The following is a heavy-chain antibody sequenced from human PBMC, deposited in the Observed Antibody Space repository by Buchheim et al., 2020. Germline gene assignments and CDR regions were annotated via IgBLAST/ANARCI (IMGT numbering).Heavy chain of an antibody. D-gene: IGHD2-15*01. V-gene: IGHV4-34*01. J-gene: IGHJ2*01. CDR2: INHSGST. CDR3: ARGADIVVVVAATDYWYFDL. CDR1: GGSFSGYY. Sequence: QVQLQQWGAGLLKPSETLSLTCAVYGGSFSGYYWSWIRQPPGKGLEWIGEINHSGSTNYNPSLKSRVTIPVDTSKNQFSLKLSYVTAADTAVYYCARGADIVVVVAATDYWYFDLWGRGTL.